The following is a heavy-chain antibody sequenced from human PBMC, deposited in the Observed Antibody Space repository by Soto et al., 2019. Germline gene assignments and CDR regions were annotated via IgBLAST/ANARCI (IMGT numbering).Heavy chain of an antibody. CDR3: ASGSKDSYPGSRIFDF. D-gene: IGHD3-10*01. J-gene: IGHJ4*01. Sequence: RLSCVASVFTFGSRAMSWVRQAPGEGLEWVSTITDTGGDSKSADSVRGRFAISRDNSRNTLYLQMSSLRAEDSAVYYCASGSKDSYPGSRIFDFWGRGTLVTVSS. CDR2: ITDTGGDS. V-gene: IGHV3-23*01. CDR1: VFTFGSRA.